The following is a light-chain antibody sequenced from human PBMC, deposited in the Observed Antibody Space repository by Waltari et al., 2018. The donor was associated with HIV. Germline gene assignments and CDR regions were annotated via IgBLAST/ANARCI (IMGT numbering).Light chain of an antibody. V-gene: IGLV3-21*02. CDR3: QVSDSTVV. CDR1: DIGNQS. CDR2: GYK. Sequence: SSVVAQSPSVSVAPGQTASITCDGDDIGNQSVNWYQQKAAQAPGLVVFGYKDRASGIPVRFSGSNSAYTATLTIASVEAGDEADYYCQVSDSTVVFGGGTRLNV. J-gene: IGLJ2*01.